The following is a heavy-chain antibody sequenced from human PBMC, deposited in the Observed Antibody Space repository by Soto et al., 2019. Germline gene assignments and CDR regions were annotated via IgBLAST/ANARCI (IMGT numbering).Heavy chain of an antibody. V-gene: IGHV3-30*09. CDR1: GFTFSSYA. Sequence: PGGSLRLSCAASGFTFSSYAMHRVRQAPGKGLEWVAVISSDGSDKYYADSVKGRFAISRDNSKNTLYVQLNRMRAEDTALYYCARDRQYGAGFIDVWGQGTTVTVSS. D-gene: IGHD3-10*01. CDR2: ISSDGSDK. CDR3: ARDRQYGAGFIDV. J-gene: IGHJ6*02.